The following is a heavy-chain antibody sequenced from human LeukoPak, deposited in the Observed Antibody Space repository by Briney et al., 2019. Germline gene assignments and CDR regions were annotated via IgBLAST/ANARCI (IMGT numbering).Heavy chain of an antibody. CDR1: GGSFSGYY. CDR3: ARLSPYTAGIY. CDR2: INHSRST. D-gene: IGHD1-1*01. V-gene: IGHV4-34*01. J-gene: IGHJ4*02. Sequence: SETLSLTCAVYGGSFSGYYWSWIRQPPGKGLEWIGEINHSRSTNYNPSLKSRVTISVDTSKNQFSLKLSSVTAADTAVYYCARLSPYTAGIYWGQGTLVTVSS.